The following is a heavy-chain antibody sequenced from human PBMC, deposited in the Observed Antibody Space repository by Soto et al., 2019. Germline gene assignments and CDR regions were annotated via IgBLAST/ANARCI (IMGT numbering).Heavy chain of an antibody. Sequence: HPGGSLRLSCAASGFTFSGYSMNWVRQAPGKGLEWISYISSSSSAIYYADTVRGRFTGSRDNAKNSLYLQMNSLRVEDAAVYYCVRQNWDSYFSYFDSWGQGT. D-gene: IGHD2-21*01. CDR1: GFTFSGYS. CDR2: ISSSSSAI. V-gene: IGHV3-48*01. CDR3: VRQNWDSYFSYFDS. J-gene: IGHJ4*02.